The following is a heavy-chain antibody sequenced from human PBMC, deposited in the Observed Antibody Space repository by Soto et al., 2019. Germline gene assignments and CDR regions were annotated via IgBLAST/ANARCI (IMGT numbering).Heavy chain of an antibody. CDR3: AKGASWYDYGMDV. D-gene: IGHD2-15*01. Sequence: EVQLLESGGGLVQPGGSLRLSCSASGFTFSSYAMIWVRQAPGKVLEWVSAISGSGGSTYYADSVKGRFTISRDNSKNTLYLQMNSLRAEDTAVYYCAKGASWYDYGMDVWGQGTTVTVSS. CDR1: GFTFSSYA. J-gene: IGHJ6*02. V-gene: IGHV3-23*01. CDR2: ISGSGGST.